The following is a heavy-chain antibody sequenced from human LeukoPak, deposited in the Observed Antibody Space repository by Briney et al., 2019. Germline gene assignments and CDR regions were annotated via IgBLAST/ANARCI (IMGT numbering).Heavy chain of an antibody. CDR2: MNPNSGNT. D-gene: IGHD1-26*01. Sequence: ASVKVSCKASGYTFTSYDINWVRQATGQGLEWMGWMNPNSGNTGYAQKLQGRVTITRNTSISTAYMELSSLRSEDTAVYYCARGPWACALDYWGQGTLVTVSS. CDR3: ARGPWACALDY. CDR1: GYTFTSYD. J-gene: IGHJ4*02. V-gene: IGHV1-8*03.